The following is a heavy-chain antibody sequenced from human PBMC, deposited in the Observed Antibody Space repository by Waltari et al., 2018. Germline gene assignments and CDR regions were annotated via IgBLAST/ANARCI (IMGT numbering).Heavy chain of an antibody. D-gene: IGHD3-9*01. J-gene: IGHJ6*02. Sequence: EVQLVESGGGLVQPGGSLRLSCAASGFTFSRYWMHWVRQAPGKGLVWVSRINNDVSSTNYADSVKGRFTISRDNAKNTLYLQMNSLRAEDTAVYYCARGALRYFDWFDYYNYYGMDVWGQGTTVTVSS. CDR1: GFTFSRYW. CDR2: INNDVSST. V-gene: IGHV3-74*01. CDR3: ARGALRYFDWFDYYNYYGMDV.